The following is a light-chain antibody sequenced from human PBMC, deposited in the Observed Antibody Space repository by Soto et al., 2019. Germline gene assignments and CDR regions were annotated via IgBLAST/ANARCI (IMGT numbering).Light chain of an antibody. J-gene: IGKJ4*01. CDR2: DAT. V-gene: IGKV3-11*01. Sequence: VLTQSPATLSLSPGETATLFCKASQSVGIYLGWFQQKPGQAPRVLIYDATNRAGCVPDRFSGSGSGTDFTLTISRLEAEDSAVYYCQQRDIGPPLTFGGGTKLEIK. CDR1: QSVGIY. CDR3: QQRDIGPPLT.